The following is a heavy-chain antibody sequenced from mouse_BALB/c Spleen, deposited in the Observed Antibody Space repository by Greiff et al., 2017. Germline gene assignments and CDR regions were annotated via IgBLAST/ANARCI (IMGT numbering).Heavy chain of an antibody. CDR3: ARPYGNSYYYAMDY. Sequence: VMLVESGPGLVAPSQSLSITCTVSGFSLTGYGVNWVRQPPGKGLEWLGMIWGDGSTDYNSALKSRLSISKDNSKSQVFLKMNSLQTDDTARYYCARPYGNSYYYAMDYWGQGTSVTVSS. J-gene: IGHJ4*01. CDR2: IWGDGST. D-gene: IGHD2-1*01. V-gene: IGHV2-6-7*01. CDR1: GFSLTGYG.